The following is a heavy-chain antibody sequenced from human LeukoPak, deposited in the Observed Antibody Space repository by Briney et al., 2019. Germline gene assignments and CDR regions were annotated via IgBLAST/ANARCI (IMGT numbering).Heavy chain of an antibody. Sequence: ASVKVSCKASGYTFTSYGISWVRQAPGQGLERMGWISAYNGNTNYAQKLQGRVTMTTDTSTSTAYMELRSLRSDDTAVYYCARGSIAARPRVYYYYYMDVWGKGTTVTVSS. J-gene: IGHJ6*03. CDR3: ARGSIAARPRVYYYYYMDV. V-gene: IGHV1-18*01. D-gene: IGHD6-6*01. CDR1: GYTFTSYG. CDR2: ISAYNGNT.